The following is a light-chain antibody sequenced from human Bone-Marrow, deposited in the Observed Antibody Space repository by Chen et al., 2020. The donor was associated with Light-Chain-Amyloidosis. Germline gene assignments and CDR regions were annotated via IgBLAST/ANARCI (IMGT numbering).Light chain of an antibody. Sequence: SYVLTQPSSVSVAPGQTATIACGGNNIGSTRVHWYQQTPGQAPLLVVYADSDRPSGIPERLSGSNSGNTATLTISRVEAGDEADYYCQVWDRSNDRPVFGGGTKLTVL. CDR2: ADS. J-gene: IGLJ3*02. CDR1: NIGSTR. CDR3: QVWDRSNDRPV. V-gene: IGLV3-21*02.